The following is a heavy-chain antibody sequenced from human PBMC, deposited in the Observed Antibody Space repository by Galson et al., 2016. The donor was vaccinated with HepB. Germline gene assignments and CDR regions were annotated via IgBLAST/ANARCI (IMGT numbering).Heavy chain of an antibody. Sequence: SVKVSCKASGFTFSSSAVQWVRQTRGQRLEWIGWIVVGSGDTNSAQKFQERVTITRDMSTSTAYMELSSLRSEDTAVYYCAADRYCGGNCYSSDAFYIWGQGTMVTVSS. V-gene: IGHV1-58*01. J-gene: IGHJ3*02. CDR2: IVVGSGDT. D-gene: IGHD2-21*01. CDR1: GFTFSSSA. CDR3: AADRYCGGNCYSSDAFYI.